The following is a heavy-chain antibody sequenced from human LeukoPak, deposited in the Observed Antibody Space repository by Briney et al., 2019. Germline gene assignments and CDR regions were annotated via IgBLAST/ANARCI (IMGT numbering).Heavy chain of an antibody. V-gene: IGHV3-64D*06. CDR1: GFTFSSYA. Sequence: GGSLRLSCSASGFTFSSYAMHWVRQAPGKGLEYVSAISSNGGSTYYADSVKGRFTISRDNSKNTLYLQMSSLRAEDTAVYYCAKDRSTYYYDSSGYYPDAFDSGGQGTMVTVSA. D-gene: IGHD3-22*01. CDR3: AKDRSTYYYDSSGYYPDAFDS. J-gene: IGHJ3*02. CDR2: ISSNGGST.